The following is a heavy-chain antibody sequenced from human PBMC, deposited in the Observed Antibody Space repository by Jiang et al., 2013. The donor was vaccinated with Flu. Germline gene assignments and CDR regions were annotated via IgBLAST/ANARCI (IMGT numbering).Heavy chain of an antibody. Sequence: SGAEVKKPGSSVKVSCKASGGTFSSYTISWVRQAPGQGLEWMGGIIPIFGTTNYAQKFQGRVTFTADEFTSTAYMEVSSLTSEDTAVYYCARGAVGYCSSPSCPYYYSMDVWGQGTTVTVSS. V-gene: IGHV1-69*01. CDR1: GGTFSSYT. D-gene: IGHD2-2*01. CDR2: IIPIFGTT. CDR3: ARGAVGYCSSPSCPYYYSMDV. J-gene: IGHJ6*02.